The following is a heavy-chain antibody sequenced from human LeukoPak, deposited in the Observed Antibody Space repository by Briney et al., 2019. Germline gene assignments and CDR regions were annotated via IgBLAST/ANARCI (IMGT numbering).Heavy chain of an antibody. J-gene: IGHJ4*02. Sequence: GGSLRLSCAASGFIFSRYTMNWVRQAPGKGLEWVSYISSSSSAIHYADSVKGRFTISRDNAKNSLFLQMNSLRDEDMAVYYCARGDPAVVDGIEYWGQGTLVTVSS. CDR1: GFIFSRYT. CDR3: ARGDPAVVDGIEY. D-gene: IGHD2-15*01. V-gene: IGHV3-48*02. CDR2: ISSSSSAI.